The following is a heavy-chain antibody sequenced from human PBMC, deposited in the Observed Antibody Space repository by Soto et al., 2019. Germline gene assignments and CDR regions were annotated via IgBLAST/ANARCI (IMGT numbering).Heavy chain of an antibody. CDR1: GYTFTSYD. V-gene: IGHV1-8*01. D-gene: IGHD5-12*01. J-gene: IGHJ4*02. Sequence: GASVKVSCKASGYTFTSYDINWVRQATGQGLEWMGWMDPNSGNTGYAQKFQGRVTMTRNTSISTAYMELSSLRSEDTAVYYCAVLLRHHQILNIVATKNDYWGQGTLVTVSS. CDR2: MDPNSGNT. CDR3: AVLLRHHQILNIVATKNDY.